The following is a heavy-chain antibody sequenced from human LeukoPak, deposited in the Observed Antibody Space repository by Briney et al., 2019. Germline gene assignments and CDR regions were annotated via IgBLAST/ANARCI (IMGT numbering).Heavy chain of an antibody. Sequence: VASVKVSCKASGYTFTSYGISWVRQAPGQGLEWMGWISAYNGNTNYAQKLQGRVTMTTDTSTSTAYMELRSLRSDDTAVYYCARVIDILTGYLYYFDYWGQGTLVTVSS. CDR3: ARVIDILTGYLYYFDY. V-gene: IGHV1-18*01. CDR1: GYTFTSYG. CDR2: ISAYNGNT. J-gene: IGHJ4*02. D-gene: IGHD3-9*01.